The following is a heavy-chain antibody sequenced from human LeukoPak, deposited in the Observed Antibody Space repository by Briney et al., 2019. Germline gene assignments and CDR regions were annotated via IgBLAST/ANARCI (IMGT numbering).Heavy chain of an antibody. V-gene: IGHV5-51*01. J-gene: IGHJ4*02. CDR1: GSSFTSYW. CDR3: ARTPPDITIFGVADY. CDR2: IYPGDSDT. D-gene: IGHD3-3*01. Sequence: GASLQISCNGAGSSFTSYWIGWVRQLPGKGLEWMGIIYPGDSDTRYSPSFQGQVTISADKSISTAYLQWSSLKASDTAMYYCARTPPDITIFGVADYWGQGTLVTVSS.